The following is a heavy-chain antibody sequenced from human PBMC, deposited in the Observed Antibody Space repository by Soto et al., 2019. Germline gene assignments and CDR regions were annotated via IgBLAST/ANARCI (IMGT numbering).Heavy chain of an antibody. Sequence: SETLSVTCPLSGSSISRYDWSWIRPPPGKGLEWIGYIYYSGSTNYNPSLKSRVTISVDTSKNQFSLKLSSVTAADTAVYYCARLHGSGSYAYYYYYGMDVWGQGTTVTVS. D-gene: IGHD3-10*01. CDR1: GSSISRYD. CDR3: ARLHGSGSYAYYYYYGMDV. CDR2: IYYSGST. J-gene: IGHJ6*02. V-gene: IGHV4-59*08.